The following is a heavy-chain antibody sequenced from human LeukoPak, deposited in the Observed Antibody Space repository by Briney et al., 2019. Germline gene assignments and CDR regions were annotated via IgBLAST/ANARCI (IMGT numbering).Heavy chain of an antibody. V-gene: IGHV1-69*01. J-gene: IGHJ4*02. Sequence: SVKVSCKPSGGTFRIYAISWVRQAPGQGLEWMGGIIPIFGTANYAQKFQGRVTITADESTSTAYMELSSLRSEDTAVYYCARVPYIAAAGEHDYWGQGTLVTVSS. CDR3: ARVPYIAAAGEHDY. CDR1: GGTFRIYA. D-gene: IGHD6-13*01. CDR2: IIPIFGTA.